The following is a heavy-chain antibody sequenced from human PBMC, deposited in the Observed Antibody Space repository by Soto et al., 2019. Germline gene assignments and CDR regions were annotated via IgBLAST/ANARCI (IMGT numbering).Heavy chain of an antibody. CDR2: IYHSGNT. V-gene: IGHV4-31*03. CDR3: ARVYCTTNSCPYFDY. CDR1: GDSIDSGTYY. J-gene: IGHJ4*02. D-gene: IGHD2-8*01. Sequence: QVQLQESGPGLVKPSQTLSLTCTVSGDSIDSGTYYLSWIRQHPGKGLEWIGYIYHSGNTYYNPSLKSRVSMSIDTSKNQFSLNLSSVTAADTAVYRCARVYCTTNSCPYFDYWGQGTLVTVSS.